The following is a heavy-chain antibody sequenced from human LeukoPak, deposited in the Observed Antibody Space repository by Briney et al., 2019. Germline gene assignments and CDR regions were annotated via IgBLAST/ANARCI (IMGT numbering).Heavy chain of an antibody. CDR2: VFYTGDT. J-gene: IGHJ4*02. CDR1: DASISSFY. V-gene: IGHV4-59*08. Sequence: SETLSLTCAVSDASISSFYWSWIRQPPGKGLEWIGYVFYTGDTNYNPSLKSRVTVSLDTFKSQVSLSLTSVTAADTAVYYCARHPFATPFDHWGRGTLVTVSS. CDR3: ARHPFATPFDH.